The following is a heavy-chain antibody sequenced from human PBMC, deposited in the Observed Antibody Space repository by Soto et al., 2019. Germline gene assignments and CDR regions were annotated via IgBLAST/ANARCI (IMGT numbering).Heavy chain of an antibody. CDR1: GFTFSSYS. V-gene: IGHV3-23*01. Sequence: AESLTLSCAASGFTFSSYSMSWVRQAPGKGLEWVSAISGSGGSTYYADSVKGRFTISRDNSKNTLYLQMHSLRAEDTDVYYCEKLPSGYDYFDPWGQGTLVTVSS. CDR2: ISGSGGST. D-gene: IGHD5-12*01. J-gene: IGHJ5*02. CDR3: EKLPSGYDYFDP.